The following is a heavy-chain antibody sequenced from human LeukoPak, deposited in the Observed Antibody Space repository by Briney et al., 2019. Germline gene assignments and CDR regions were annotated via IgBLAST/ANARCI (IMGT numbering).Heavy chain of an antibody. CDR3: ARTTRYNYYGSGSYNWFDP. CDR2: INHSGGTGST. Sequence: SEALSLTCAVYGGSFSGYYWSWIRQPPGKGLEWIGEINHSGGTGSTKHNPSLKSRVTISVDTSKNQFSLKLSSVTAADTAVYYCARTTRYNYYGSGSYNWFDPWGQGTLVTVSS. CDR1: GGSFSGYY. V-gene: IGHV4-34*01. D-gene: IGHD3-10*01. J-gene: IGHJ5*02.